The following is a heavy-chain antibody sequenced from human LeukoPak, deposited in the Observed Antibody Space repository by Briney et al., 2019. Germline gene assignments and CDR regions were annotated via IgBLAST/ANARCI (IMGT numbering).Heavy chain of an antibody. J-gene: IGHJ4*02. CDR1: GFTFSGSA. CDR3: TRWDCTTTGCYPFDY. CDR2: IRDKANSYAT. V-gene: IGHV3-73*01. D-gene: IGHD2-2*01. Sequence: GGSLRLSCAASGFTFSGSAIHWVRQASGKGLEWVGRIRDKANSYATAYSASVKGRFTISRDDSKNTAYLQMSSLKTEDTAVYYCTRWDCTTTGCYPFDYWGQETLVTVSS.